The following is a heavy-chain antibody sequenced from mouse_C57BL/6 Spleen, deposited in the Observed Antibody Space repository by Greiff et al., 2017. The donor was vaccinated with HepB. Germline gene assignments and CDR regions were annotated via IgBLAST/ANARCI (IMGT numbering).Heavy chain of an antibody. Sequence: VQLKECGAELARPGASVKMSCKASGYTFTSYTMHWVKQRPGQGLEWIGYINPSSGYTKYNQKFKDKATLTADKSSSTAYMQLSSLTSEDSAVYYCTRGDYYGSPGAMDYWGQGTSVTVSS. CDR1: GYTFTSYT. J-gene: IGHJ4*01. V-gene: IGHV1-4*01. CDR3: TRGDYYGSPGAMDY. D-gene: IGHD1-1*01. CDR2: INPSSGYT.